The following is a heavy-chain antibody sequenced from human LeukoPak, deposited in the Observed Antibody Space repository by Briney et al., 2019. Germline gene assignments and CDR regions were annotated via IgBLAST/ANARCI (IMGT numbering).Heavy chain of an antibody. D-gene: IGHD2-2*01. CDR3: ARGWASSWYYDF. J-gene: IGHJ4*02. CDR1: GGSMRNYY. Sequence: SETLSLTCAVSGGSMRNYYWSWIRQPPGKGLEWIGYTYDSGSSSYNPSLRSRVSISIDTSKNRFSLNLSSVTAADTAVYYCARGWASSWYYDFWGQGTLVTVSS. CDR2: TYDSGSS. V-gene: IGHV4-59*01.